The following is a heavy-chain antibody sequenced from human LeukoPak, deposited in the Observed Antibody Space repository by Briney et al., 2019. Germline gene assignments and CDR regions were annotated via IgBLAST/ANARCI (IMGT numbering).Heavy chain of an antibody. V-gene: IGHV3-48*03. D-gene: IGHD1-26*01. CDR1: GFTFGIYE. CDR2: ISNSGSAI. J-gene: IGHJ4*02. Sequence: GGSLRLSCSASGFTFGIYEMTWVRQAPGKGLEWISYISNSGSAIYYADSMKGRFTISRDNTKNSLYLEMNSLRGEDTAAYYCARNGGSYPFFDYWGQGALVTVSS. CDR3: ARNGGSYPFFDY.